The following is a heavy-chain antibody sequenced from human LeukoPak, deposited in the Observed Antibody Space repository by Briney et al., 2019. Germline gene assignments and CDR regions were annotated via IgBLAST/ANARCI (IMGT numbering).Heavy chain of an antibody. D-gene: IGHD6-19*01. CDR3: ARGLAGAYRIMDV. J-gene: IGHJ6*02. Sequence: GGSLRLSCVASGFTFNTYWIHWVRQGPGKGLVWVSLISADGTTTTYADSVQGRFTVSRDNAKNTLYLQMNSLRAEDEAVYYCARGLAGAYRIMDVWGQGTTVTVS. V-gene: IGHV3-74*01. CDR2: ISADGTTT. CDR1: GFTFNTYW.